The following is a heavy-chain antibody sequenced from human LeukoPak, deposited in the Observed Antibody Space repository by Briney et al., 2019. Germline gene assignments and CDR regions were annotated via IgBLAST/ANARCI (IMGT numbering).Heavy chain of an antibody. Sequence: PGGSLRLSCAASGFTFSSYWMGWVRQAPGKGLEWVANIKQDGSEKYYVDSVKGRFTISRDNAKNSLYLQMNSLRAEDTAVYYCARDRGYSSSWYGYLQEYYFDYWGQGTLVTVSS. J-gene: IGHJ4*02. V-gene: IGHV3-7*01. CDR2: IKQDGSEK. CDR3: ARDRGYSSSWYGYLQEYYFDY. D-gene: IGHD6-13*01. CDR1: GFTFSSYW.